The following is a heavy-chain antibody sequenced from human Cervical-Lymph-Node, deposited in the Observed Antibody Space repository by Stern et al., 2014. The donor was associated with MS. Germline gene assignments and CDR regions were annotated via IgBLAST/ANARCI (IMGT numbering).Heavy chain of an antibody. Sequence: QVQLVQSGAEVKKPGASVTVSCNVSGHPLSELAIHWLRQLPTSGLEWRGEFDPEDGETVYTERLQVRLTMTEDTTTVTAYMTLTALTSEDTAVYYCATDRGVKWGPGTLVAVSS. J-gene: IGHJ4*02. CDR1: GHPLSELA. V-gene: IGHV1-24*01. CDR2: FDPEDGET. CDR3: ATDRGVK. D-gene: IGHD3-10*01.